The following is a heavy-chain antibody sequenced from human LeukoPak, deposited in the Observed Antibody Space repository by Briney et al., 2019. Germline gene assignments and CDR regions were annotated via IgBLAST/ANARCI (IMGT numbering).Heavy chain of an antibody. CDR2: IKSKTDGGTT. CDR3: TTDSGCSSTSCYRTYYYGMDV. Sequence: GGSLRLSCAASGFTFSDYFMNWIRQAPGKGLEWVGRIKSKTDGGTTDYAAPVKGRFTISRDDSKNTLYLQMNSLKTEDTAVYYCTTDSGCSSTSCYRTYYYGMDVWGQGTTVTVSS. V-gene: IGHV3-15*01. D-gene: IGHD2-2*01. CDR1: GFTFSDYF. J-gene: IGHJ6*02.